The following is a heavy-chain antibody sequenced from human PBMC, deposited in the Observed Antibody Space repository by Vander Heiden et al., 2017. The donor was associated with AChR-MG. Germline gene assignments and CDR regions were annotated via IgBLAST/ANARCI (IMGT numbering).Heavy chain of an antibody. D-gene: IGHD1-26*01. CDR3: ARDLGSRGVWWFDP. V-gene: IGHV1-18*01. CDR2: ISAYNDNR. CDR1: GYEFSNYG. Sequence: QVQLLQSGAEVTEPGASVRLSCQTSGYEFSNYGISWVRQAPGQGLEWVGWISAYNDNRKYSRKLQGRVSLTTDMFTSTVYMDLRSVTSDDTAVYYCARDLGSRGVWWFDPWGQGTLVTVSS. J-gene: IGHJ5*02.